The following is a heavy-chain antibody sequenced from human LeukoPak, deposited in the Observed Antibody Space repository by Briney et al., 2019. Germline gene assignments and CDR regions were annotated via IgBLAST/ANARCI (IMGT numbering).Heavy chain of an antibody. CDR3: ARGLQGIDY. CDR1: GFTLSSYW. V-gene: IGHV3-74*01. J-gene: IGHJ4*02. D-gene: IGHD4-11*01. Sequence: GGSLRLSGAASGFTLSSYWMHWVRQAPGKGLVWVSQVNTDGSSTNYADSVKGRFTISRDNAKNTLYLQMNSLRAEDTAVYYCARGLQGIDYWGQGTLVTVSS. CDR2: VNTDGSST.